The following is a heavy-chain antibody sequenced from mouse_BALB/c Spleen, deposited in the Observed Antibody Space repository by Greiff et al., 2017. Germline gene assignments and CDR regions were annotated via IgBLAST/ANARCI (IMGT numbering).Heavy chain of an antibody. CDR3: ARGQDGYDHWMDY. J-gene: IGHJ4*01. CDR2: ISSGGST. Sequence: EVKVVESGGGLVKPGGSLKLSCAASGFTFSSYAMSWVRQTPEKRLEWVASISSGGSTYYPDSVKGRFTISRDNARNILYLQMSSLRSEDTAVYYCARGQDGYDHWMDYWGQGTSVTVSA. D-gene: IGHD2-2*01. CDR1: GFTFSSYA. V-gene: IGHV5-6-5*01.